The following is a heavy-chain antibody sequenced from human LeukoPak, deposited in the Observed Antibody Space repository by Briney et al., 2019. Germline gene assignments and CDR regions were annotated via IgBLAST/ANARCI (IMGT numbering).Heavy chain of an antibody. J-gene: IGHJ4*02. CDR3: ARVRYRLAETYIDY. CDR1: GYTFTGYY. CDR2: INPNSGGT. D-gene: IGHD3-16*01. V-gene: IGHV1-2*02. Sequence: ASVKVSCKASGYTFTGYYMHWVRQAPGQGLEWMGWINPNSGGTNYAQKIQGRVTMTRDTSISTAYMELSRLRSDDTAVYYCARVRYRLAETYIDYWGQGTLVTVSS.